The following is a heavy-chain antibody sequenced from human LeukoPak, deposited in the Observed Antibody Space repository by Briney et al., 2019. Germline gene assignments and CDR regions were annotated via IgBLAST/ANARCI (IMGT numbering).Heavy chain of an antibody. D-gene: IGHD1-26*01. V-gene: IGHV3-23*01. CDR1: GFTFSSYA. CDR2: ISGSGGST. J-gene: IGHJ4*02. CDR3: ASSGSYRFDY. Sequence: GGSLRLSCAASGFTFSSYAMCWVRQAPGKGLEWVSAISGSGGSTYYADSVKGRFTISRDNAKNSLYLQMNSLRDEDTAVYYCASSGSYRFDYWGQGTLVTVSS.